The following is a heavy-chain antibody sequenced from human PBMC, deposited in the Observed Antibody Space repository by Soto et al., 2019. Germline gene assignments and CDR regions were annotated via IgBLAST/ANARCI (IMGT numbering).Heavy chain of an antibody. J-gene: IGHJ4*02. CDR2: IYYSGST. CDR1: GGSISSGGYY. Sequence: KPSETLSLTCTVSGGSISSGGYYRSWIRQHPGKGLEWIGYIYYSGSTYYNPSLKSRVTISVDTSKNQLSLKLSSVTAADTAVYYCARGRNYYDSSGYSHHFDYWGQGTLVTVSS. CDR3: ARGRNYYDSSGYSHHFDY. V-gene: IGHV4-31*03. D-gene: IGHD3-22*01.